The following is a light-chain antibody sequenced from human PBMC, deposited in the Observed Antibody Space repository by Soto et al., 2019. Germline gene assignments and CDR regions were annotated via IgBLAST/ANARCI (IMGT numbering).Light chain of an antibody. CDR3: QQYDNLLAPT. Sequence: DIQVTQSPSSLSASVGDRVNITCRTSQSISSYLTWYQQKPGKPPTLLIYAASSLQRGVPSRFSGSGSGTDFTFTISGLQPEDIATYYCQQYDNLLAPTFGGGTKVDIK. V-gene: IGKV1-33*01. CDR1: QSISSY. CDR2: AAS. J-gene: IGKJ4*01.